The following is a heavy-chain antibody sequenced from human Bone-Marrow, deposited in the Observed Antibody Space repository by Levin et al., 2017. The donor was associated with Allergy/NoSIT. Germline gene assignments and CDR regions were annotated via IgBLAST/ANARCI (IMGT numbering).Heavy chain of an antibody. D-gene: IGHD2-15*01. CDR2: ISGSGTAT. V-gene: IGHV3-23*01. CDR3: PKRGGGVDTEIDY. CDR1: GFTFGSDA. Sequence: GGSLRLSCAASGFTFGSDAMTWVRQAPGKGLEWVCVISGSGTATFYADSVKGRFTISRDNSKNTVYLQMQGLRPEDTAVYYVPKRGGGVDTEIDYWGQGTLVTVSS. J-gene: IGHJ4*02.